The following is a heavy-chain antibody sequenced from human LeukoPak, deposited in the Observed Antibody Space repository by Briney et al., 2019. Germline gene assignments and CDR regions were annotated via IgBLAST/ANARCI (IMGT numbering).Heavy chain of an antibody. Sequence: SETLSLTCTVSGDSIKRSSYYWSWIRQPAGKGLEWIGRICTSGSTNYNPSLKSRVTMSVDTSKNQFSLKLSSVTAADTAVYYCARDFEGHFDYWGQGTLVTVSS. CDR3: ARDFEGHFDY. V-gene: IGHV4-4*07. CDR1: GDSIKRSSYY. D-gene: IGHD3-9*01. CDR2: ICTSGST. J-gene: IGHJ4*02.